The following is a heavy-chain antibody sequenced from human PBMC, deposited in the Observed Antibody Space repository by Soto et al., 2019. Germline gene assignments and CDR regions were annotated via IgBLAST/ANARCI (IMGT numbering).Heavy chain of an antibody. CDR1: GFTFNSYA. CDR2: LSGSGFVT. V-gene: IGHV3-23*01. CDR3: AKGTGGEWLLSPISFDS. J-gene: IGHJ4*02. D-gene: IGHD5-12*01. Sequence: GGSLRLSCAASGFTFNSYAMNWVRQAPGKGLEWVSSLSGSGFVTYYADSVKGRFTISRDESKNTLFLQMNSLRVEDTAVYYCAKGTGGEWLLSPISFDSWGQGSLVTVSS.